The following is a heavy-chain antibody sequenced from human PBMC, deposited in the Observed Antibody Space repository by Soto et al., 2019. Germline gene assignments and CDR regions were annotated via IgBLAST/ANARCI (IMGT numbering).Heavy chain of an antibody. CDR2: IIPIFGTA. CDR3: ARSPKAAAGSLYYYGMDV. Sequence: QVQLVQSGAEVKKPGSSVKVSCKASGGTFSSYAISWVRQAPGQGLEWMGGIIPIFGTANHAQKFQGRVTITADESTSTAYMELSSLRSEDTAVYYCARSPKAAAGSLYYYGMDVWGQGTTVTVSS. CDR1: GGTFSSYA. J-gene: IGHJ6*02. D-gene: IGHD6-13*01. V-gene: IGHV1-69*01.